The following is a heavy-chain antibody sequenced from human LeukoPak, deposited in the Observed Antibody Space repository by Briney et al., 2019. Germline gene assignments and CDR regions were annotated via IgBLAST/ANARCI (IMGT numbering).Heavy chain of an antibody. D-gene: IGHD6-13*01. J-gene: IGHJ4*02. V-gene: IGHV6-1*01. Sequence: SVKSRLTINPDTSKNQFSLQLNSVTPEDTAVYYCARGSSSSSWYFDYWGQGTLVIVSS. CDR3: ARGSSSSSWYFDY.